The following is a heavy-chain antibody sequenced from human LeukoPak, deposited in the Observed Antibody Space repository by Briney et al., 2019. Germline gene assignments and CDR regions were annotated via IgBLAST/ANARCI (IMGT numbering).Heavy chain of an antibody. Sequence: GASVKVSCKASGYTFTSYAMHWVRQAPGQRLEWMGWINAGNGNTKYSQKFQGRVTIARDTSASTAYMELSSLRSEDTAVYYCARVHRERYYYDSRAPYYFDYWGQGTLVTVSS. D-gene: IGHD3-22*01. J-gene: IGHJ4*02. V-gene: IGHV1-3*01. CDR3: ARVHRERYYYDSRAPYYFDY. CDR1: GYTFTSYA. CDR2: INAGNGNT.